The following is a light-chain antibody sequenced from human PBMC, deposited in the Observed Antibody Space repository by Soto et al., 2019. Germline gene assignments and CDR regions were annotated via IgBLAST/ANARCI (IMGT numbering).Light chain of an antibody. J-gene: IGLJ1*01. CDR3: SSYAGSNNYV. V-gene: IGLV2-8*01. CDR2: EVS. CDR1: SSDVGGYNY. Sequence: QSVLTQPPSASGSPGRSVTISCTGTSSDVGGYNYVSWYQQHPGKAPKLMIYEVSKRPSGVPDRFSGSKSGSTASLTVSGLQAEDEADYYCSSYAGSNNYVFGTGTKVTVL.